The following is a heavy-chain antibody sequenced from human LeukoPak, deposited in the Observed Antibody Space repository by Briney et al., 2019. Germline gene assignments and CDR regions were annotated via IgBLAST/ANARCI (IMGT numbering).Heavy chain of an antibody. CDR1: GGSFSHYY. V-gene: IGHV4-34*01. Sequence: TSETLSLTCAVFGGSFSHYYWSWIRQPPGKGLEWIREIHHSGSTKYNPSLKSRVNIFVDTSKNRFSLKVSSVTAADTAVYYCARGDYSSSTRCYSCWFDPWGQGTLVTVSS. J-gene: IGHJ5*02. D-gene: IGHD2-2*02. CDR2: IHHSGST. CDR3: ARGDYSSSTRCYSCWFDP.